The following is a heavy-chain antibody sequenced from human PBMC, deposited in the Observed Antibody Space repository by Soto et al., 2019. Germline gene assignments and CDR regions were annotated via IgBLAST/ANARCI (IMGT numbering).Heavy chain of an antibody. CDR2: IKSKTDGGTT. V-gene: IGHV3-15*07. Sequence: GGSLRLSCAASGFTFSNAWMNWVRQAPGKGLEWVGRIKSKTDGGTTDYAAPVKGRFTISRDDSKNTLYLQMNSLKTEDTAVYYCTTDSPLRFLEWLPGQTYYYYGMDIWGQGTTVTVSS. CDR3: TTDSPLRFLEWLPGQTYYYYGMDI. D-gene: IGHD3-3*01. CDR1: GFTFSNAW. J-gene: IGHJ6*02.